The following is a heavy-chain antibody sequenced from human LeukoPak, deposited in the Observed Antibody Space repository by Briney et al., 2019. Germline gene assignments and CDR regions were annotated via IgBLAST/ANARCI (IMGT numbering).Heavy chain of an antibody. CDR3: ARHAGYSSSQKDRFDY. CDR1: GVSISGYY. J-gene: IGHJ4*02. D-gene: IGHD6-13*01. CDR2: IYSSGST. Sequence: PSETLSLTCTVSGVSISGYYWSWIRQPPGKGLEWIGYIYSSGSTNYNPSLKSRVTISLDTSKNQFSLKLSSVTAADTAVYYCARHAGYSSSQKDRFDYWGQGTLVTVSS. V-gene: IGHV4-59*08.